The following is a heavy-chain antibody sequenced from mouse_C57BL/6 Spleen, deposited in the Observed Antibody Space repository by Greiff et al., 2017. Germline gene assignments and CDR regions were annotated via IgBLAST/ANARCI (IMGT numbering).Heavy chain of an antibody. V-gene: IGHV3-6*01. D-gene: IGHD2-5*01. CDR3: ARRGSNYLFDY. CDR2: ISYDGSN. J-gene: IGHJ2*01. Sequence: VQLKESGPGLVKPSQSLSLTCSVTGYSITSGYYWNWIRQFPGNKLEWMGYISYDGSNNYNPSLKNRISITRDTSKNQFFLKLNSVTTEDTATYYCARRGSNYLFDYWGQGTTLTVSS. CDR1: GYSITSGYY.